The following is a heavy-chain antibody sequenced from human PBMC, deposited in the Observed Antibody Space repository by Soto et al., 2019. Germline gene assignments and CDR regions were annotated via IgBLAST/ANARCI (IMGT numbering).Heavy chain of an antibody. CDR3: AKYGKDGSGNYYFDY. J-gene: IGHJ4*02. D-gene: IGHD3-10*01. CDR1: GFTFSSYA. Sequence: PGGSLRLSCAASGFTFSSYAMSWVRQAPGKGLEWVSTFSGSGGSTFYADSVKGRFSISRDNSKNTMYLQMNSLRAEDTAVYYCAKYGKDGSGNYYFDYWGQGTLVTVSS. V-gene: IGHV3-23*01. CDR2: FSGSGGST.